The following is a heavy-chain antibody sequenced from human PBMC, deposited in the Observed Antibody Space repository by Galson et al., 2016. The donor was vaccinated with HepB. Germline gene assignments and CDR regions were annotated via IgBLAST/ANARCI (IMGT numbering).Heavy chain of an antibody. V-gene: IGHV4-31*03. CDR1: AGSISSGGYY. CDR3: ARGRMSGTEYYYYYGLDV. J-gene: IGHJ6*02. CDR2: INHSGTT. Sequence: TLSLTCSVSAGSISSGGYYWSWIRQHPGKGLEWIGYINHSGTTYYNPSLESRALISVDTSKNQSSLKLTSVTAADTAVYYCARGRMSGTEYYYYYGLDVWGQGTTVTVSS. D-gene: IGHD1-1*01.